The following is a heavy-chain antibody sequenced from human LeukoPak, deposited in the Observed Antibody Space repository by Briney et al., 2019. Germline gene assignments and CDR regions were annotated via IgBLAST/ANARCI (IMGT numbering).Heavy chain of an antibody. CDR3: ARVFFIVTPFVNSRLADYMDV. D-gene: IGHD4-23*01. Sequence: GASVKVSCKASGYTFTSYGISWVRQAPGQGLEWMGWISGYKGNTNYAQKLQGRVTMTTDTSTSTAYMELRSLRSDDTAVYYCARVFFIVTPFVNSRLADYMDVWGKGTTVTVSS. J-gene: IGHJ6*03. V-gene: IGHV1-18*01. CDR2: ISGYKGNT. CDR1: GYTFTSYG.